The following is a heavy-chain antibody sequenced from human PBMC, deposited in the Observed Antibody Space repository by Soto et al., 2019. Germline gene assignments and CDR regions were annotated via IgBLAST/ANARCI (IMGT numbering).Heavy chain of an antibody. CDR2: IDHSGRT. Sequence: SETLSLTCAVYGDSFNYYYWTWIRQAPGKGLEWIGEIDHSGRTNCNPSVKSRITISEDTSKNQFSLKLNSVTAADTAVDECVRGSWAVRFDHWGQGTQVTVDS. V-gene: IGHV4-34*01. D-gene: IGHD3-10*01. CDR3: VRGSWAVRFDH. CDR1: GDSFNYYY. J-gene: IGHJ4*02.